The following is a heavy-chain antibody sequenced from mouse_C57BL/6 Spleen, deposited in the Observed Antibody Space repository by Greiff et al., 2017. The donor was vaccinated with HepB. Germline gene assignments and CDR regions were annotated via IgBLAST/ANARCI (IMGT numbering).Heavy chain of an antibody. J-gene: IGHJ2*01. V-gene: IGHV1-42*01. Sequence: DVQLQESGPELVKPGASVKISCKASGYSFTGYYMNWVKQSPEKSLEWIGEINPSTGGTTYNQKFKAKATLTVDKSSSTAYMQLKSLTSEDSAVYYCASLTTVVATGFDYWGQGTTLTVSS. D-gene: IGHD1-1*01. CDR3: ASLTTVVATGFDY. CDR2: INPSTGGT. CDR1: GYSFTGYY.